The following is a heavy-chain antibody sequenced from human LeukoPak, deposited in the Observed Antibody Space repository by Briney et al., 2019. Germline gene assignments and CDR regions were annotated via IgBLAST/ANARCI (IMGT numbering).Heavy chain of an antibody. CDR1: GGSISSYY. CDR3: AASPLEWLLLGY. D-gene: IGHD3-3*01. J-gene: IGHJ4*02. V-gene: IGHV4-39*01. Sequence: KSSETLSLTCTVSGGSISSYYWGWIRQPPGKGLEWIGSIYYSGSTYYNPSLKSRVTISVDTSKNQFSLKLSSVTAADTAVYYCAASPLEWLLLGYWGQGTLVTVSS. CDR2: IYYSGST.